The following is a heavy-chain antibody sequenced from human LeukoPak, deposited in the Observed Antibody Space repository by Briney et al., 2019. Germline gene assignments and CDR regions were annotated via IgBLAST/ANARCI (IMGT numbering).Heavy chain of an antibody. CDR3: ARQGGSGRVPLNGPHNWFDP. CDR2: IYYSGST. D-gene: IGHD3-10*01. CDR1: GGSISSYY. J-gene: IGHJ5*02. V-gene: IGHV4-59*08. Sequence: SETLSLTCTVSGGSISSYYWSWIRQPPGKGLEWIGYIYYSGSTNYNPSLKSRVTISVDTSKNQFSLKLSSVTAADTAVYYCARQGGSGRVPLNGPHNWFDPWGQGTLVTVSS.